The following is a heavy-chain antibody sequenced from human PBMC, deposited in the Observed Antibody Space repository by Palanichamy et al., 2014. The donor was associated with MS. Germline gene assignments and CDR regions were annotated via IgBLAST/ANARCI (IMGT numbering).Heavy chain of an antibody. Sequence: EVRLLESGGGLVQPGGSLRLSCATSGFTFSTYAMSWVRQAPGKGLEWVSSISGGGPGTYYAGSVKGRFTISRDKSKNTLYLEMNGLGAGDTAIYYCAKALRSDSIAWYTAFDVWGQGTLVTVSS. V-gene: IGHV3-23*01. J-gene: IGHJ3*01. CDR2: ISGGGPGT. D-gene: IGHD6-19*01. CDR1: GFTFSTYA. CDR3: AKALRSDSIAWYTAFDV.